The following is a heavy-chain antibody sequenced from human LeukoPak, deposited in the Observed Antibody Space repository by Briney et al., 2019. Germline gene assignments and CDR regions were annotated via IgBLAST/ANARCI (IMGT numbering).Heavy chain of an antibody. J-gene: IGHJ4*02. CDR3: ARVSYYYDSSVYYYFDY. Sequence: ASVKVSCKASGYTFTGYYMHWVRQAPGQGLEWMGRINPNSGGTNYAQKFQGRVTMTRDTSISTAYMELSRLKSDDTAVYYCARVSYYYDSSVYYYFDYWGQGTLVTVSS. D-gene: IGHD3-22*01. V-gene: IGHV1-2*06. CDR2: INPNSGGT. CDR1: GYTFTGYY.